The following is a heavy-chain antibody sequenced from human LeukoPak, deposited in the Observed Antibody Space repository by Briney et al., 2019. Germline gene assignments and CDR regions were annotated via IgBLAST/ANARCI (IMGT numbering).Heavy chain of an antibody. CDR2: LKGNTDGWTT. J-gene: IGHJ4*02. V-gene: IGHV3-15*01. CDR3: TTVTMVRGLRGYFDS. D-gene: IGHD3-10*01. CDR1: GITFNNAW. Sequence: GGSLRLSCVASGITFNNAWMAWVRQAPGKGLEWVGRLKGNTDGWTTDYAAPVKGRFTIARDDSKNTLYLQMNSLQIEDTAMYYCTTVTMVRGLRGYFDSWGQGPLVTVSS.